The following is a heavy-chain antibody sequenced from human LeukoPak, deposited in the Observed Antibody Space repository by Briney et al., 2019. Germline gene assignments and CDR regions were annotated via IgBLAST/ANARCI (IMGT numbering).Heavy chain of an antibody. V-gene: IGHV3-23*01. CDR1: GFTISNYA. CDR3: AKIQFQLPPARWPSIS. Sequence: GGSLRLSCAASGFTISNYAMSWVRHAPTKGLEWVSTISGSGDGTYYADSVKGRFTISRDNAKNTLYLQTNSLRAEDTAIYYCAKIQFQLPPARWPSISWGQGTLVTVSS. D-gene: IGHD5-24*01. CDR2: ISGSGDGT. J-gene: IGHJ5*02.